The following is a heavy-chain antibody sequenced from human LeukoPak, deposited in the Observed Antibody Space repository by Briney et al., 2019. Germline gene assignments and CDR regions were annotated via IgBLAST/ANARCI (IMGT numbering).Heavy chain of an antibody. CDR1: GYTFTGYY. D-gene: IGHD3-22*01. CDR3: ARGTPSGYYYCDF. V-gene: IGHV1-2*06. J-gene: IGHJ4*02. Sequence: ASVKVSCKASGYTFTGYYMHWVRQAPGQGLEWMGRINPNSGGTNYAQKFQGRVTMTRDTSISTAYMELSRLRSDDTAVYYCARGTPSGYYYCDFWGQGTLVTVSS. CDR2: INPNSGGT.